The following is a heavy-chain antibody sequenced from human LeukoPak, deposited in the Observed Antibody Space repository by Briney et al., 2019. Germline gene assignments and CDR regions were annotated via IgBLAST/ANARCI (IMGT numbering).Heavy chain of an antibody. CDR1: GGSFSGYY. CDR2: INHSGST. D-gene: IGHD6-19*01. J-gene: IGHJ5*02. Sequence: SETLSLTCAVYGGSFSGYYWSWIRQPPGKGLEWIGEINHSGSTNYNPSLKSRVTISVDTSKNQFSPKLSSVTAADTAVYYCARGFSSESWFDPWGQGTLVTVSS. V-gene: IGHV4-34*01. CDR3: ARGFSSESWFDP.